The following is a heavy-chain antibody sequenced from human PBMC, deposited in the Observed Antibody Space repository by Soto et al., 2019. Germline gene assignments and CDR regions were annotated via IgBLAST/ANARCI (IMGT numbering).Heavy chain of an antibody. D-gene: IGHD1-7*01. CDR1: EFTFRSYW. CDR3: ARSLPGTYGAFDL. Sequence: GGSLRLSCAASEFTFRSYWMHWVRQSPGKGLVWVSRISGDGSSTTYADSVRGRFTISRDNAKNTVYLQMDSLRAEDTAVYYCARSLPGTYGAFDLWGQGTMVT. J-gene: IGHJ3*01. CDR2: ISGDGSST. V-gene: IGHV3-74*01.